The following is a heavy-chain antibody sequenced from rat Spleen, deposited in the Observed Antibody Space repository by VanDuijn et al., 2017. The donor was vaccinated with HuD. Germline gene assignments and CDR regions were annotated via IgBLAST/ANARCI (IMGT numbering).Heavy chain of an antibody. D-gene: IGHD1-9*01. V-gene: IGHV5-22*01. CDR2: ISYEGSST. Sequence: EVQLVESGGGLVQPGRSLKLSCEASGFIFSNYDMAWVRQVPTKGLEWVASISYEGSSTYNGDSVKGRFTISRDNAKSTLNLQLNSLRSEDTATYYCARSLSYWYIPRDNRGQEVVVTVSS. CDR3: ARSLSYWYIPRDN. J-gene: IGHJ2*01. CDR1: GFIFSNYD.